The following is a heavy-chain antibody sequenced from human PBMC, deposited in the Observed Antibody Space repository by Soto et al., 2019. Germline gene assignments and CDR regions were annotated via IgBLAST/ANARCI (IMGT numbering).Heavy chain of an antibody. CDR1: GYTLTELS. Sequence: ASVKVSCKVSGYTLTELSMHWVRQAPGKGLEWMGGFDPEDGETIYAQKFQGRVTMTEDTSTDTAYMELSSLRSEDTAVYYCATGPYSSGNFDYWGQGTLVTVSS. J-gene: IGHJ4*02. CDR2: FDPEDGET. CDR3: ATGPYSSGNFDY. D-gene: IGHD6-19*01. V-gene: IGHV1-24*01.